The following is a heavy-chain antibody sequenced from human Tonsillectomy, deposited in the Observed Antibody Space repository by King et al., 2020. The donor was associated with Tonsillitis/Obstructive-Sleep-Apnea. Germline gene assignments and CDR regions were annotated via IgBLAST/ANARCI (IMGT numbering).Heavy chain of an antibody. V-gene: IGHV1-69*10. Sequence: QLVQSGAEVKKPGSSVKVSCEASGDTFSSYAITWVRQAPGQGLEWMGGIIHNLGIANYAQKFQGRVTITADKYTSATYMEVSRLTSEDTAVDYCAYSREGYKHFYYYGMDVWGQGTTVTVSS. CDR2: IIHNLGIA. D-gene: IGHD1-1*01. CDR1: GDTFSSYA. CDR3: AYSREGYKHFYYYGMDV. J-gene: IGHJ6*02.